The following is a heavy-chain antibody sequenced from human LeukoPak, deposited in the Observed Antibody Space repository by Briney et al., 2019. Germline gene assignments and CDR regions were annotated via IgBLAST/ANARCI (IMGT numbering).Heavy chain of an antibody. V-gene: IGHV1-8*01. CDR2: MNPSTGNT. D-gene: IGHD3-3*01. CDR3: ARDLSGYSDYYFDY. J-gene: IGHJ4*02. CDR1: GYTCASY. Sequence: ASVKVSCKASGYTCASYINWVRQATGPGLEWLGWMNPSTGNTGFAQRFQGRVTMTKDTSISTAYMELSSLRSEDTAVYYCARDLSGYSDYYFDYWGQGTLVTVSS.